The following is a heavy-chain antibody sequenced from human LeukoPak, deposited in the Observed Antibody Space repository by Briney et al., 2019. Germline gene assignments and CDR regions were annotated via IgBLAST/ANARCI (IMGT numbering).Heavy chain of an antibody. V-gene: IGHV3-9*01. J-gene: IGHJ3*01. Sequence: PGGSLRLSCAASGFTFDDYAMHWVWQAPGKGLEWVSGITWNSGSIGYADSVKGRLTISRDNAENSLYLQMNSLRAEDTALYYCAKDNGSWDAFDFWGQGTMVTISS. CDR2: ITWNSGSI. CDR3: AKDNGSWDAFDF. CDR1: GFTFDDYA.